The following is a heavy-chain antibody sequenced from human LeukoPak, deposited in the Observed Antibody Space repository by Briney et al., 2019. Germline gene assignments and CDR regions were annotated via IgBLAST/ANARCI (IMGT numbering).Heavy chain of an antibody. Sequence: PSETLSLTCSVSGGSITTYYWSWIRQPPGKGLEWIGYIHHNGSTNYNPSLKSRATISVDTSKNQFSLNLRSVTAADTAVYYCAVGGGGIPVSGTGGWFDPWGQGTLVTVSS. CDR2: IHHNGST. CDR1: GGSITTYY. J-gene: IGHJ5*02. V-gene: IGHV4-59*01. D-gene: IGHD6-19*01. CDR3: AVGGGGIPVSGTGGWFDP.